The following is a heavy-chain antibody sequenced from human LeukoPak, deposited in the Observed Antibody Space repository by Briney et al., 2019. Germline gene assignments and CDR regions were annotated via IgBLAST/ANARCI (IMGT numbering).Heavy chain of an antibody. V-gene: IGHV3-23*01. J-gene: IGHJ3*02. CDR1: GFTFSSYA. Sequence: GGSLRLSCAASGFTFSSYAMSWVRQAPGKGLEWVSAISGSGGSTYYAGSVRGRFTISRDNSKNTLYLQMNSLRAEDTAVYYCAKDLTLLYYGSGSYYNDPTAGAFDIWGQGTMVTVSS. CDR3: AKDLTLLYYGSGSYYNDPTAGAFDI. D-gene: IGHD3-10*01. CDR2: ISGSGGST.